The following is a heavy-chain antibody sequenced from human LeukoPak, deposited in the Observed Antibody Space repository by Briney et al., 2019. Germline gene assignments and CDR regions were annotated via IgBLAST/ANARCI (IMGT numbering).Heavy chain of an antibody. V-gene: IGHV3-15*01. CDR3: TTGGVVVVVAATLADY. J-gene: IGHJ4*02. CDR1: GFTFSNAW. D-gene: IGHD2-15*01. CDR2: IKSKTDGGTT. Sequence: GGSLRLSCAASGFTFSNAWMSWVRQAPGKGLEWVGRIKSKTDGGTTDYAAPVKGRFTISRDDSKNTLYLRMNSLKTEDTAVYYCTTGGVVVVVAATLADYWGQGTLVTVSS.